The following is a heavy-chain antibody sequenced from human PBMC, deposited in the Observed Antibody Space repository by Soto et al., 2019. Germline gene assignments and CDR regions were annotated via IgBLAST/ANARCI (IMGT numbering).Heavy chain of an antibody. D-gene: IGHD3-10*01. V-gene: IGHV4-30-2*01. CDR3: ARGNVVPLDY. J-gene: IGHJ4*02. CDR1: GGSISSGGYS. Sequence: QLQLQESGSGLVKPSQTLSLTCAVSGGSISSGGYSWSWIRQPPGKGLEWIGYIYHSGSTYYNPSLKIRGPITVDRAKNQCSVKLSSGTAADTAVYYCARGNVVPLDYWGQGTMVTVSS. CDR2: IYHSGST.